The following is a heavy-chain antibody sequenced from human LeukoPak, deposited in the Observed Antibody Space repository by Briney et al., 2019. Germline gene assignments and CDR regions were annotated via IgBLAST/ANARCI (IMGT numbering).Heavy chain of an antibody. CDR3: AKDRTSGWPEFDY. CDR1: GFTFSSYA. V-gene: IGHV3-23*01. CDR2: IGDRGGRT. J-gene: IGHJ4*02. D-gene: IGHD6-19*01. Sequence: GGSLRLSCAASGFTFSSYAMSWVRQAPGKGLEWVSAIGDRGGRTYYADSVKGRFTIFRDNPKNTLYLQMNSLRVEDTAVYYCAKDRTSGWPEFDYWGQGTLVTVSS.